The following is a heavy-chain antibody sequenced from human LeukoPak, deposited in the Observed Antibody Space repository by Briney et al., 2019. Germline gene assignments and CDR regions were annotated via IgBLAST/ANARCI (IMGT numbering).Heavy chain of an antibody. V-gene: IGHV4-39*01. J-gene: IGHJ3*02. CDR3: ARTYYDFWSGYYDWARVRGAFDI. Sequence: KTSETLSLTCTVSGGSISSGDYYWSWIRQPPGKGLEWIGSIYYSGSTYYNPSLKSRVTISVDTSKNQFSPKLSSVTAADTAVYYCARTYYDFWSGYYDWARVRGAFDIWGQGTMVTVSS. CDR2: IYYSGST. CDR1: GGSISSGDYY. D-gene: IGHD3-3*01.